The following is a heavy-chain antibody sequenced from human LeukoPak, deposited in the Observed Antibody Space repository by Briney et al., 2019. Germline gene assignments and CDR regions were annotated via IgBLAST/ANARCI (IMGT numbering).Heavy chain of an antibody. V-gene: IGHV4-59*12. Sequence: SETLSLTCTVSGGSISSYYWSWIRQPPGKGLEWIGYIYYSGSTNYNPSLKSRVTISVDTSKNQFSLKLSSVTAADTAVYYCAREDGFVVAARRNGEGWFDPWGQGTLVTVSS. D-gene: IGHD5-12*01. CDR3: AREDGFVVAARRNGEGWFDP. CDR1: GGSISSYY. CDR2: IYYSGST. J-gene: IGHJ5*02.